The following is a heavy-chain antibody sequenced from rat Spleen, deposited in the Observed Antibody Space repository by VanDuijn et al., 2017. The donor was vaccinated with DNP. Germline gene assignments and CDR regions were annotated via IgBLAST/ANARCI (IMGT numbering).Heavy chain of an antibody. J-gene: IGHJ1*01. CDR3: ATYYGYNYWYFDF. CDR2: IKAKSNNYAT. CDR1: GFTFSTAW. V-gene: IGHV6-6*01. D-gene: IGHD1-9*01. Sequence: EVQVLESGGGLVQPGNSLKLSCATSGFTFSTAWMYWYRQFPEKRLEWVARIKAKSNNYATEYTESVKGRFTISRDDSKSSIYLQMNNLKEEDTAIYYCATYYGYNYWYFDFWGPGTMVTVSS.